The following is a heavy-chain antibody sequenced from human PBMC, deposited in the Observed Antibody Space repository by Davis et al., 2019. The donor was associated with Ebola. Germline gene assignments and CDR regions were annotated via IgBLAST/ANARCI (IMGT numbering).Heavy chain of an antibody. D-gene: IGHD1-26*01. CDR3: VRGGGYSGVLFFFDY. J-gene: IGHJ4*02. V-gene: IGHV3-30-3*01. CDR1: GFTFSSYA. Sequence: GESLKISCAASGFTFSSYAMHWVRQAPGKGLEWVAVISYDGSKEDYADSVRGRFTISRDNSKNTVYVEVNSLRPDDAAVYYCVRGGGYSGVLFFFDYWGQGELVTVSS. CDR2: ISYDGSKE.